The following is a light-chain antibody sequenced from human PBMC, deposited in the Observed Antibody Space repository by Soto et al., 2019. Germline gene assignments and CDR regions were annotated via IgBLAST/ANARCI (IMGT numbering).Light chain of an antibody. CDR3: QQRSDWPWT. CDR1: ESVTNY. V-gene: IGKV3-11*01. J-gene: IGKJ1*01. CDR2: DVS. Sequence: EIVLTQSPATLSLSPGERGTLSWRASESVTNYLAWYKQKPGQAPRLLVYDVSNRATGIPARFSGGGSGTDFTLTISNLEPEDFEVYYCQQRSDWPWTFGQGTKVDIK.